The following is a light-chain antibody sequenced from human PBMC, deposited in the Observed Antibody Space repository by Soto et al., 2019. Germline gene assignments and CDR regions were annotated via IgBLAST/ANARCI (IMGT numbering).Light chain of an antibody. V-gene: IGKV3-20*01. CDR3: QQYGSTPVT. CDR1: QSVSNTY. CDR2: GAS. J-gene: IGKJ1*01. Sequence: EIVLTQSPGTLSLSPGDTATLSCRASQSVSNTYLAWYQQKPGQAPRLLIYGASSRATGFPDRFSGSGSGTDFTLTINRLEPEDFAVYYCQQYGSTPVTFGQGTKVDIK.